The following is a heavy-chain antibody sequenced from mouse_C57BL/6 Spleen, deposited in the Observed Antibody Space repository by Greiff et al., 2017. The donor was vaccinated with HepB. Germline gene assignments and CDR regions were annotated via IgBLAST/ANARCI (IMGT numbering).Heavy chain of an antibody. CDR1: GYTFTSYW. V-gene: IGHV1-69*01. D-gene: IGHD2-3*01. Sequence: QVQLQQPGAELVMPGASVKLSCKASGYTFTSYWMHWVKQRPGQGLEWIGEIDPSESYTNYNQKFKGKSTLTVDKSSSTAYMQLSSLTSEDSAVYYCARGGGWLPFDYWGQGTTLTVSS. CDR3: ARGGGWLPFDY. CDR2: IDPSESYT. J-gene: IGHJ2*01.